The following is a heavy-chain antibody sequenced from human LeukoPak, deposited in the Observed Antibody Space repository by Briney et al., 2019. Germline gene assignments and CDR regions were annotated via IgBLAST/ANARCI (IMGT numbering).Heavy chain of an antibody. CDR1: GYTFTSYG. CDR2: INPNSGGT. V-gene: IGHV1-2*02. CDR3: ARSKAIAAAGFY. D-gene: IGHD6-13*01. Sequence: ASVKVSCKASGYTFTSYGISWVRQAPGQGLEWMGWINPNSGGTNYAQKFQGRVTMTRDTSISTAYMELSRLRSDDTAVYYCARSKAIAAAGFYWGQGTLVTVSS. J-gene: IGHJ4*02.